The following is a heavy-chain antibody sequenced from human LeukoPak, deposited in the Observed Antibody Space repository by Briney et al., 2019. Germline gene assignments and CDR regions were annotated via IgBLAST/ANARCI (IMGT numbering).Heavy chain of an antibody. CDR1: GFTFSSYG. D-gene: IGHD3-10*01. CDR2: IWYDGSNK. J-gene: IGHJ4*02. Sequence: GGSLRLSCAASGFTFSSYGMHWVRQAPGKGLEWVAVIWYDGSNKYYADSVKGRFTISRDNSKNTLYLQMNSLRAEDTAVYYCAREGSDDGSYYFDYWGQGTLVTVSS. CDR3: AREGSDDGSYYFDY. V-gene: IGHV3-33*01.